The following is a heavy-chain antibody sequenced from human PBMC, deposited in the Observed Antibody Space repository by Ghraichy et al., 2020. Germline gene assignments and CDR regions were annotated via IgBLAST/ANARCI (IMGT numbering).Heavy chain of an antibody. J-gene: IGHJ6*03. CDR2: INAGNGNT. CDR1: GYTFTSYA. CDR3: ARDARAYYYYYMDV. V-gene: IGHV1-3*01. D-gene: IGHD3-10*01. Sequence: ASVKVSCKASGYTFTSYAMHWVRQAPGQRLEWMGWINAGNGNTKYSQKFQGRVTITRDTSASTAYMELSSLRSEDTAVYYCARDARAYYYYYMDVWGKGTTVTVSS.